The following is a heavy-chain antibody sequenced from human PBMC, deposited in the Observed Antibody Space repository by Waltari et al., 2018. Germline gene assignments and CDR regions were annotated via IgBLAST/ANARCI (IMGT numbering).Heavy chain of an antibody. V-gene: IGHV4-39*07. CDR2: IYYSGRT. CDR3: AREEGMVRGVIITPSGAFDI. J-gene: IGHJ3*02. CDR1: GGSISSSSYY. Sequence: QLQLQESGPGLVKPSETLSLTCTVSGGSISSSSYYWGWIRQPPGKGLEWIGSIYYSGRTYYNPSLKSRVTISVDTSKNQFSLKLSSVTAADTAVYYCAREEGMVRGVIITPSGAFDIWGQGTMVTVSS. D-gene: IGHD3-10*01.